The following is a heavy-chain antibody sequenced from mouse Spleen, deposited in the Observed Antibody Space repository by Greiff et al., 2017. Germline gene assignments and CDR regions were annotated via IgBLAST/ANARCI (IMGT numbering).Heavy chain of an antibody. V-gene: IGHV7-1*01. Sequence: EVKLMESGGGLVQPGRSLRLSCATSGFTFSDYYMEWVRQAPGKGLEWIAASRNKANDYTTEYSASVKGRFIVSRDTSQSILYLQMNALRAEDTAIYYCARADYYGGGWYFDVWGTGTTVTVSS. J-gene: IGHJ1*03. D-gene: IGHD1-1*01. CDR3: ARADYYGGGWYFDV. CDR1: GFTFSDYY. CDR2: SRNKANDYTT.